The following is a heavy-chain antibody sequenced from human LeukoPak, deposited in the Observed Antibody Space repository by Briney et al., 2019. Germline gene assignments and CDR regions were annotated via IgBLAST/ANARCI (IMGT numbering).Heavy chain of an antibody. Sequence: PSETLSLTCTVSGGPFSSYYWGWIRQPPGKGLEWIGSICSSGSTYYNPSLKSRVTISVDASKNQFSLKLSSVTAADPDVYYCGTNEWSGYHFEYWGQGTLVPVSS. CDR3: GTNEWSGYHFEY. CDR2: ICSSGST. D-gene: IGHD3-3*01. J-gene: IGHJ4*02. V-gene: IGHV4-39*01. CDR1: GGPFSSYY.